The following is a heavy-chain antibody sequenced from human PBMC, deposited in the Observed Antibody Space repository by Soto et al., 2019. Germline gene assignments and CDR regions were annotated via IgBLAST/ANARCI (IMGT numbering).Heavy chain of an antibody. CDR3: AIGKDSGYGKYYYYMDV. CDR1: GYTFTSYA. Sequence: QVQLVQSGAEVKKPGASVKVSCKASGYTFTSYAMHWVRQAPGQRLEWMGWINAGNGNTKYSQTFQGRGTITRDTAASTAYMELSSLRSEDTAVYYCAIGKDSGYGKYYYYMDVWGKGTTVTVSS. CDR2: INAGNGNT. V-gene: IGHV1-3*01. D-gene: IGHD5-12*01. J-gene: IGHJ6*03.